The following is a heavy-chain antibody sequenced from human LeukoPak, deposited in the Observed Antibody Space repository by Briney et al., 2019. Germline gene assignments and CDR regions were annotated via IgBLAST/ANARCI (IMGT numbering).Heavy chain of an antibody. CDR3: ARGPRYHYGMDV. V-gene: IGHV1-46*01. CDR1: GYTFTSYY. J-gene: IGHJ6*02. CDR2: INPSGGST. Sequence: GASVKVSCTASGYTFTSYYMRWVRQAPGQGLEWMGIINPSGGSTSYAQKFQGRVTMTTDTSTSTAYMELRSLRSDDTAVYYCARGPRYHYGMDVWGQGTTVTVSS.